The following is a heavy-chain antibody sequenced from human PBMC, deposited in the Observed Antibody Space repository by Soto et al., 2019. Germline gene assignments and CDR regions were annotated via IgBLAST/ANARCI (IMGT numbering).Heavy chain of an antibody. Sequence: SETLSLTCAVSGISISSGHWRTWVRQTPQRGLEYIGEIFHDGTANYYPSFERRVAISVDTSKNQFSLKLTSVTAADTAIYFCARLVYDTRLNYMYFDFWGQGALVTVSS. CDR2: IFHDGTA. J-gene: IGHJ4*02. D-gene: IGHD2-8*01. CDR3: ARLVYDTRLNYMYFDF. CDR1: GISISSGHW. V-gene: IGHV4-4*02.